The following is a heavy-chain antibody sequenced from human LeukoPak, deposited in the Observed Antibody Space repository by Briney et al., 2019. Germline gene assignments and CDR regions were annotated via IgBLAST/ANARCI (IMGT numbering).Heavy chain of an antibody. V-gene: IGHV3-30*13. Sequence: GGSLRLSCAASGFAFSGFGMHWVRQPPGKGLEWVSLISKDGSHEFYADSVKGRFTISRDNFKNSLLLDMASLGPEDTAVYYCARDWFESGWHLDYWGQGALVTVSS. J-gene: IGHJ4*02. CDR1: GFAFSGFG. CDR3: ARDWFESGWHLDY. CDR2: ISKDGSHE. D-gene: IGHD6-19*01.